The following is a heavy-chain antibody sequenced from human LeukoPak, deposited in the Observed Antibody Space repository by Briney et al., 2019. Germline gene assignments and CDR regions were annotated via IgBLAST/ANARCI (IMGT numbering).Heavy chain of an antibody. CDR1: GGTFSSYA. V-gene: IGHV1-69*05. J-gene: IGHJ4*02. CDR2: IIPIFGTA. CDR3: ARGIYCSGGSCNLFDY. D-gene: IGHD2-15*01. Sequence: SVKVSCKASGGTFSSYAISWVRQAPGQGLEWMGRIIPIFGTANYAQKFQGRVTITTDESTSTAYMELSSLRSEDTAVYYCARGIYCSGGSCNLFDYWGQGTLVTVSS.